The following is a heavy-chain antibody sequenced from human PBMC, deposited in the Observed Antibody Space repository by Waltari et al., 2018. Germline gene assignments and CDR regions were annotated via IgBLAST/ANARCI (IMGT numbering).Heavy chain of an antibody. V-gene: IGHV1-69-2*01. CDR3: APLPGGSGQTFDY. D-gene: IGHD3-10*01. J-gene: IGHJ4*02. CDR2: MEPEDGET. CDR1: GYTFMDYF. Sequence: EVELVQSGAEVKKPGATVKISCKASGYTFMDYFMHWVQQAPGKGLEWMGRMEPEDGETVYSEKFQGRVTITADTSTDTAYMELSSLTSGDTAVYYCAPLPGGSGQTFDYWGQGTLVTVSS.